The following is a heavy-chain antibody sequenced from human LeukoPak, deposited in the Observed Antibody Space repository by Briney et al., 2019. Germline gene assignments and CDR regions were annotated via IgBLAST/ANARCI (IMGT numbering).Heavy chain of an antibody. V-gene: IGHV3-74*01. Sequence: PGGSLRLSCAASGFTFKNSWMSWVRQAPGKGLVWVSRINEDGSTTNYADSVKGRFTISRDNAKNTLYLQMNSLRAEDTAVYYCVRDLGGRSGHWGQGTLVTVSS. CDR1: GFTFKNSW. J-gene: IGHJ4*02. CDR2: INEDGSTT. D-gene: IGHD1-26*01. CDR3: VRDLGGRSGH.